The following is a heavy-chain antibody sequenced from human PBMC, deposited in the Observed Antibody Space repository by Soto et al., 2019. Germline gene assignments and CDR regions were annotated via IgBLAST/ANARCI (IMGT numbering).Heavy chain of an antibody. J-gene: IGHJ4*02. CDR2: ISGSGDST. CDR1: GFTFSSYA. V-gene: IGHV3-23*01. D-gene: IGHD3-16*02. Sequence: GGGLGLSCAASGFTFSSYAISWVRQAPGKGLEWVSAISGSGDSTYYADSVKGRFTISRDNSKNTLYLQMNSLRAEDTAVYYCAKEIGLSGYWGQGTLVPVSS. CDR3: AKEIGLSGY.